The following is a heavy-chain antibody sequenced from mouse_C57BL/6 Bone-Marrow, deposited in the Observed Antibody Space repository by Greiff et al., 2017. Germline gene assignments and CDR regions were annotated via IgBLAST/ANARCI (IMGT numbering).Heavy chain of an antibody. V-gene: IGHV5-4*03. CDR3: ARQAIYDGYYVVDY. D-gene: IGHD2-3*01. CDR1: GFTFSSYA. CDR2: ISDGGSYT. J-gene: IGHJ2*01. Sequence: EVKLVESGGGLVKPGGSLKLSCAASGFTFSSYAMSWVRQTPEKRLEWVATISDGGSYTYYPDNVKGRFTISRDNAKHNLYLQMSHLKSEDTAMYYCARQAIYDGYYVVDYWGQGTTLTVSS.